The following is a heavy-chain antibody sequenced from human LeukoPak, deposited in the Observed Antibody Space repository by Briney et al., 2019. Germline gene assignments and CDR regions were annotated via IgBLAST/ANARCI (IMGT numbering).Heavy chain of an antibody. CDR1: GFTFSSYA. D-gene: IGHD3-16*01. J-gene: IGHJ5*02. V-gene: IGHV3-30*04. CDR3: ASFYDYAIGGSWFDP. Sequence: GGSLRLSCAASGFTFSSYAMHWVRQAPGKGLEWVAVISYDGSNKYYADSVKGRFTISRDNSKNTLYLQINSLRAEDTAVYYCASFYDYAIGGSWFDPWGQGTLVTVSS. CDR2: ISYDGSNK.